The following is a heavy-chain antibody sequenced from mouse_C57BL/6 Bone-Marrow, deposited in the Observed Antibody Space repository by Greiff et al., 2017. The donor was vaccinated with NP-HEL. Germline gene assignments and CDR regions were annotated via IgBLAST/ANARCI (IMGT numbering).Heavy chain of an antibody. V-gene: IGHV1-55*01. CDR2: IYPGSGST. D-gene: IGHD1-1*01. Sequence: QVQLQQSGAELVKPGASVKMSCKASGYTFTSYWITWVKQRPGQGLEWIGDIYPGSGSTNYNEKFKSKATLTVDTSSSTAYMQLSSLTSEDSAVYYCARRYYSSSYWYFDVWGTGTTVTVSS. J-gene: IGHJ1*03. CDR1: GYTFTSYW. CDR3: ARRYYSSSYWYFDV.